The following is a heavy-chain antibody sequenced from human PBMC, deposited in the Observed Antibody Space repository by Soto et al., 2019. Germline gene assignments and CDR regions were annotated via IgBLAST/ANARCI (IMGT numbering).Heavy chain of an antibody. CDR3: ARESIAADGPKVVYYYGMDV. V-gene: IGHV6-1*01. Sequence: SQTLSLTCAISWASFSSNIAACNCIRQSPSRGLEWLGRTYYRSKWYNDYAVSVKSRITINPDTSKNQFSLQLNSVTPEDTAVYYCARESIAADGPKVVYYYGMDVWGQGTTVTVSS. J-gene: IGHJ6*02. D-gene: IGHD6-13*01. CDR1: WASFSSNIAA. CDR2: TYYRSKWYN.